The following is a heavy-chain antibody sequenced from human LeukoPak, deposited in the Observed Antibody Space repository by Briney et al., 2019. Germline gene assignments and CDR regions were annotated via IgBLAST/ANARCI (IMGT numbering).Heavy chain of an antibody. CDR3: AREGGTELYFDY. Sequence: SETLSLTCTVSGFSVTTDSYCWGWIRQPPGKGLEWIGYDYCGGNTNYDPSLKRRVTISADTSKNQFSLTLTSVTAADTAVYFCAREGGTELYFDYWGQGTLVTVSS. J-gene: IGHJ4*02. CDR2: DYCGGNT. CDR1: GFSVTTDSYC. D-gene: IGHD1-26*01. V-gene: IGHV4-61*01.